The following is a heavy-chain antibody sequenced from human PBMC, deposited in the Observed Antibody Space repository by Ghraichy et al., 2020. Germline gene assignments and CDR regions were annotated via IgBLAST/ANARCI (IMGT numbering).Heavy chain of an antibody. CDR1: GGSFSGYY. D-gene: IGHD6-13*01. V-gene: IGHV4-34*01. J-gene: IGHJ2*01. Sequence: SETLSLTCAVYGGSFSGYYWSWIRKPQGKGLEWIGEINHSGSTNYNPSLKSRVTISVDTSKNQYYLNLSSVTAADTAVYYCARANSSRWYFDLCGRDTLVTVSS. CDR2: INHSGST. CDR3: ARANSSRWYFDL.